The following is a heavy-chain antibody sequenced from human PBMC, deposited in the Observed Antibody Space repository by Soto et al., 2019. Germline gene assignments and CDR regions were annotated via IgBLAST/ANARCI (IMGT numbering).Heavy chain of an antibody. V-gene: IGHV1-8*01. D-gene: IGHD6-13*01. CDR2: MNPNSGNT. CDR3: ARGWDSSSWNGGNWFDP. Sequence: QVQLVQSGAEVKKPGASVKVSCKASGYTFTSYDINWVRQATGQGLEWMGWMNPNSGNTGYAQKFQVRVTMTRNTSISTAYMELSSLRSEDTAVYYCARGWDSSSWNGGNWFDPWGQGTLVTVSS. CDR1: GYTFTSYD. J-gene: IGHJ5*02.